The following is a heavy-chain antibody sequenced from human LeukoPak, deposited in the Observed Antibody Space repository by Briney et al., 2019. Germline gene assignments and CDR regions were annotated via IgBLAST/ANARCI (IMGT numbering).Heavy chain of an antibody. J-gene: IGHJ4*02. CDR1: GGSISNYY. CDR3: ASGGGYDYYFEY. D-gene: IGHD5-12*01. CDR2: IYISETT. V-gene: IGHV4-4*07. Sequence: SETLSLTCTVSGGSISNYYWSWIRQPAGKGLEWIGRIYISETTIYNPSLKSRVTMSVDTSKSLFSLRLNSVTAADTAVYYCASGGGYDYYFEYWGQGILVTVSS.